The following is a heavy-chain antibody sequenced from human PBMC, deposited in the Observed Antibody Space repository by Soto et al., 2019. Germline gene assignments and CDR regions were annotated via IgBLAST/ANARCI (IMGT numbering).Heavy chain of an antibody. CDR1: GVSITGSGHC. D-gene: IGHD5-12*01. V-gene: IGHV4-39*01. CDR2: ISYSGNT. CDR3: ARHGDMATIWGALNY. Sequence: SDTLSLTCTVSGVSITGSGHCWGWIRQPPGKGLEWIGSISYSGNTYYTPSLKSRVTIAVDTSKNQFSLNLNSVIAADTAVYYCARHGDMATIWGALNYWGQGALVTVSS. J-gene: IGHJ4*02.